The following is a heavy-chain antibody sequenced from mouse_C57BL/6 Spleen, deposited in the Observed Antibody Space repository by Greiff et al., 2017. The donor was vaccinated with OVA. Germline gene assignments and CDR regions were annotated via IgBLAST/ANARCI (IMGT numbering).Heavy chain of an antibody. J-gene: IGHJ2*01. CDR3: TREGYDYHYFDD. V-gene: IGHV1-15*01. Sequence: QVQLQQSGAELVRPGASVTLSCKASGYTFTDYEMHWVKQTPVHGLEWIGAIDPETGGTAYNQKFKGKAILTADKSSSTAYMELRSLTSEDAAVYYCTREGYDYHYFDDWGQGTTLTVSS. D-gene: IGHD2-4*01. CDR1: GYTFTDYE. CDR2: IDPETGGT.